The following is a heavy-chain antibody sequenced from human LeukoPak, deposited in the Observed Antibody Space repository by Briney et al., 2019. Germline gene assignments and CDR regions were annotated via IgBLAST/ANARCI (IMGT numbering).Heavy chain of an antibody. CDR2: ISSNGGST. V-gene: IGHV3-64*01. D-gene: IGHD3-22*01. CDR1: GFTFSSYA. Sequence: GGSLRLSCAASGFTFSSYAMHWVRQAPGKGLEYVSAISSNGGSTYYANSVKGRFTISRDNTQNSLYLQMNSLRAEDTAFYYCARDALYDSFGYYSDYWGQGTLVTVSS. J-gene: IGHJ4*02. CDR3: ARDALYDSFGYYSDY.